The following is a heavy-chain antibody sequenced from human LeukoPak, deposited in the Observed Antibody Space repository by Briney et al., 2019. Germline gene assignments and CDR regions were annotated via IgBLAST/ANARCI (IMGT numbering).Heavy chain of an antibody. Sequence: GGSLRLSCAASGFTLSTYAMTWVRQAPGKGLEWASSIGGGSGTTYYADSVKGRFTISRDNSQDIPYLQMNSLRADDTAVYYCGKGVYYDSSGYRYYYYYMDVWGKGTTVTVSS. CDR1: GFTLSTYA. J-gene: IGHJ6*03. CDR2: IGGGSGTT. V-gene: IGHV3-23*01. CDR3: GKGVYYDSSGYRYYYYYMDV. D-gene: IGHD3-22*01.